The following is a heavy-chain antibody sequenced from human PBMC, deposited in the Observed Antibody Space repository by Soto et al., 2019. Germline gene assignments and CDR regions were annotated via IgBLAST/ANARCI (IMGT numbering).Heavy chain of an antibody. CDR3: AKAPRLAVAGPGYY. J-gene: IGHJ4*02. V-gene: IGHV3-74*01. CDR2: VNSDGSTT. CDR1: GFIFNNYW. D-gene: IGHD6-19*01. Sequence: PGGSMRLSCAASGFIFNNYWMHWVRQVPGKGLVWVSRVNSDGSTTNYADSVKGRFTISRDNAKNTLFLQMNSLRVEDTAVYYCAKAPRLAVAGPGYYWGQGTLVTVSS.